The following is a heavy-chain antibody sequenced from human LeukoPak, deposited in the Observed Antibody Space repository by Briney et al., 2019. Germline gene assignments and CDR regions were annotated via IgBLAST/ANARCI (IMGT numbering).Heavy chain of an antibody. D-gene: IGHD4-17*01. Sequence: PSETLSLTCTVSGGSISSGGYYWSWIRQHPGKGLEWIGYIYYSGSTYYNPSLKSRVTISVDTSKNQFSLKLSSVTAADTAVYYCARSNGDLDAFDIWGQGTMVTVSS. CDR2: IYYSGST. CDR3: ARSNGDLDAFDI. CDR1: GGSISSGGYY. J-gene: IGHJ3*02. V-gene: IGHV4-31*03.